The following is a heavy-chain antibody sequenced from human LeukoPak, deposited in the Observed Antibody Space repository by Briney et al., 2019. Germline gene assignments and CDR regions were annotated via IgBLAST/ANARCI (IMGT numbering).Heavy chain of an antibody. V-gene: IGHV4-4*02. CDR3: ARDDLSGYYAFDI. CDR1: GGSISSSNW. CDR2: IYHSGST. D-gene: IGHD6-13*01. J-gene: IGHJ3*02. Sequence: PSGTLSLTCAVSGGSISSSNWWSWVRQPPGKGLEWIGEIYHSGSTNYNPSLKSRVTISVGKSKNQFSLKLSSVTAADTAVYYCARDDLSGYYAFDIWGQGTMVTVSS.